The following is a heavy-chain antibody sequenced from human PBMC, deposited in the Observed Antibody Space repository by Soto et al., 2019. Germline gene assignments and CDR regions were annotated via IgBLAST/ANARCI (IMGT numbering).Heavy chain of an antibody. CDR1: GYTFTSYP. CDR2: INAGNGDT. CDR3: ARDWTHYDSSGPGDY. D-gene: IGHD3-22*01. Sequence: ASVKVSCKVSGYTFTSYPMHWVRQAPGQGLEWMGWINAGNGDTKYSQKFQGRVTITRGTSAITAYMELSSLRSEDTAVYYCARDWTHYDSSGPGDYWGQGTPATDSS. V-gene: IGHV1-3*01. J-gene: IGHJ4*02.